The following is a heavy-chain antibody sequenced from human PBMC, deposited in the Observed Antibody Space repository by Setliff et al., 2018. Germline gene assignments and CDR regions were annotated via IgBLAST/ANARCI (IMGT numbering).Heavy chain of an antibody. Sequence: PSETLSLTCTVSGDSVSSYYWSWIRQSPGKGLEWIGYISYSGSTKYNPSLKSRVTISLDTSKNQFSLKLNSVTAADTAVYYCARALCIGGACYSFYFEYWGQGELVTVSS. V-gene: IGHV4-59*02. J-gene: IGHJ4*02. CDR2: ISYSGST. CDR3: ARALCIGGACYSFYFEY. D-gene: IGHD2-8*02. CDR1: GDSVSSYY.